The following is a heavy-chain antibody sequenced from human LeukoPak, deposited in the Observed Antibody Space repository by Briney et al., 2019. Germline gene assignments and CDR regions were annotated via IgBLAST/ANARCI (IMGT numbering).Heavy chain of an antibody. J-gene: IGHJ4*02. Sequence: GGSLRLSCAASGFTFSSYAMSWVRQAPGKGLEWVSGISGSGGSTYYADSVKGRFTISRDNSKKTLYLQMNSLRAEDTAVYYCAKAAYYDFWCGYQNFDYWGQGTLVTVSS. V-gene: IGHV3-23*01. CDR2: ISGSGGST. CDR3: AKAAYYDFWCGYQNFDY. D-gene: IGHD3-3*01. CDR1: GFTFSSYA.